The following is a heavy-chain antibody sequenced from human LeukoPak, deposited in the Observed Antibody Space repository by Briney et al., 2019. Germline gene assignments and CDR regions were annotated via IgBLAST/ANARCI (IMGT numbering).Heavy chain of an antibody. J-gene: IGHJ4*02. V-gene: IGHV3-9*01. CDR1: GFTFDDYA. CDR2: ISWNSGSI. Sequence: GRSLRLSCAASGFTFDDYAKHWVRQAPGKGLEWVSGISWNSGSIGYADSVKGRFTISRDNAKNSLYLQMNSLRAEDTALYYCARDDLYSSSWYGANFDYWGQGTLVTVSS. CDR3: ARDDLYSSSWYGANFDY. D-gene: IGHD6-13*01.